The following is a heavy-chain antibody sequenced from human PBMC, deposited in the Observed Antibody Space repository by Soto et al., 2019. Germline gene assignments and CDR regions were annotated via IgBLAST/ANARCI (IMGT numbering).Heavy chain of an antibody. CDR2: ISAYNGNT. Sequence: ASVKVSCKASGYTFTSSGISWVRQAPGQGLEWMGWISAYNGNTNYAQKLQGRVTMTTDTSTSTAYMELRSLRSDDTAVYYCAREGRDYYYYGMDVWGQGTTVTVSS. CDR1: GYTFTSSG. V-gene: IGHV1-18*01. CDR3: AREGRDYYYYGMDV. J-gene: IGHJ6*02. D-gene: IGHD1-26*01.